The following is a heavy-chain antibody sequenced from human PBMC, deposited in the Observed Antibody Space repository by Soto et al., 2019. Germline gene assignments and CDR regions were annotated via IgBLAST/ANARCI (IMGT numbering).Heavy chain of an antibody. Sequence: QVQLVQSGAEVKKPGSSVKVSCKASGGTFSSYTISWMRQAPGQGLEWMGRIIPILGIANYAQKFQGRVTITADKSTSTAYMELSSLRSEDTAVYYCAPGGGSGYSLHYWGQGTLVTVSS. J-gene: IGHJ4*02. CDR1: GGTFSSYT. CDR3: APGGGSGYSLHY. D-gene: IGHD3-22*01. V-gene: IGHV1-69*02. CDR2: IIPILGIA.